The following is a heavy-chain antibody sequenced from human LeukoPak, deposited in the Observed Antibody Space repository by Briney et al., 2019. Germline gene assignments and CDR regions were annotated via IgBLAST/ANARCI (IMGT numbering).Heavy chain of an antibody. D-gene: IGHD6-19*01. CDR2: INHSGST. Sequence: SETLSLTCAVYGGSFSGYYWSWIRQPPGKGLEWIGEINHSGSTNYNPSLKSRVTISVDTSKNQFSLKLSSVTAADTAVYYCARGGAYSSGWYSSRHNIPYGMDVWGQGTTVTVSS. J-gene: IGHJ6*02. CDR3: ARGGAYSSGWYSSRHNIPYGMDV. CDR1: GGSFSGYY. V-gene: IGHV4-34*01.